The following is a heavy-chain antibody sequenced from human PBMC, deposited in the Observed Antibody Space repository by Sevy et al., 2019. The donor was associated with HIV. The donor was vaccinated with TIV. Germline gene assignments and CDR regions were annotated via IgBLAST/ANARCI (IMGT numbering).Heavy chain of an antibody. D-gene: IGHD6-6*01. CDR3: ARGRGSSEFGYSFDY. CDR1: GGSISSYS. CDR2: MYYSGTT. J-gene: IGHJ4*02. Sequence: SETLSLTCTVSGGSISSYSWSWIRQPPGKGLEWIGYMYYSGTTNYNPSLKSRVTISSDTSKNQFSLKLSSVTAADTAVYYCARGRGSSEFGYSFDYWGQGTLVTVSS. V-gene: IGHV4-59*13.